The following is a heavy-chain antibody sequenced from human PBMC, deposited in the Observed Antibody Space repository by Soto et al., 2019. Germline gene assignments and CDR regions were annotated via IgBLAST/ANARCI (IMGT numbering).Heavy chain of an antibody. D-gene: IGHD3-3*01. V-gene: IGHV3-30*04. CDR3: ARTRNGGVADSFDS. CDR1: GFTFSRHA. Sequence: GGSLRLSCAASGFTFSRHAIHWVRLTPGRGLEWVLAISRDGSYIYYTDSVKGRFTVSRDNSKNTVFVQMNRLIPDDTALYFCARTRNGGVADSFDSWGQGTRVTV. CDR2: ISRDGSYI. J-gene: IGHJ5*01.